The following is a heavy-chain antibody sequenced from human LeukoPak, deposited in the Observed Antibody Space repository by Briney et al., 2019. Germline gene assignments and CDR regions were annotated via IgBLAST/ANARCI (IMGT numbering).Heavy chain of an antibody. CDR3: TREWRGIASHYSGMDV. D-gene: IGHD3-16*02. CDR2: VGTNHDT. CDR1: GFSVSTFD. V-gene: IGHV3-13*01. J-gene: IGHJ6*02. Sequence: GGSLRLSYVASGFSVSTFDMYWVRQAAGGGLEWVAAVGTNHDTLYLGSVKGRFTISRENAKNSLSLEMSYLTVEDTAVYYCTREWRGIASHYSGMDVWGQGTAVIVSS.